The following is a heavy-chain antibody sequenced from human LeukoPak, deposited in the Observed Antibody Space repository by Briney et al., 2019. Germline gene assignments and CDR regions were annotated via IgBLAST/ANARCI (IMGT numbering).Heavy chain of an antibody. Sequence: PGGSLRLSCAASGFTFSNAWMSWVRQAPGKGLEWVARIKSKTDGGTTDYAAPVKGRFTMSRDDSKNTLYLQMNSLKTEDTAVYYCTPIVGATTSRTFDYWGQGTLVTVSS. CDR3: TPIVGATTSRTFDY. CDR2: IKSKTDGGTT. V-gene: IGHV3-15*01. CDR1: GFTFSNAW. J-gene: IGHJ4*02. D-gene: IGHD1-26*01.